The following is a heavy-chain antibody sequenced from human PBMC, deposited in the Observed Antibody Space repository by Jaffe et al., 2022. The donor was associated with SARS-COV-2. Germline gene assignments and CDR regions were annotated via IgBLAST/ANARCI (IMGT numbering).Heavy chain of an antibody. J-gene: IGHJ6*02. CDR3: ARDKSSYGLRDYYHGMDV. V-gene: IGHV3-48*02. Sequence: EVKLVESGGGLVQPGGSLRLSCAASGFTFSSYSMNWVRQAPGKGLEWVSYMSSTTTTIYYADSVKGRFTISRDNAKNSLYLLMNSLRDEDTAVYYCARDKSSYGLRDYYHGMDVWGQGTTVTVSS. CDR2: MSSTTTTI. D-gene: IGHD5-18*01. CDR1: GFTFSSYS.